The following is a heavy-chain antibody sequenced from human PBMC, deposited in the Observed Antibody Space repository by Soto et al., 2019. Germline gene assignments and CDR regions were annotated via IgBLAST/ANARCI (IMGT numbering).Heavy chain of an antibody. Sequence: ASVNVSCKASGYTFTGYYMHWVRQAPGQGLEWMGWINPNSGGTNYAQKFQGWVTMTRDTSISTAYMELSRLRSDDTAVYYCARGGGPAVPAAGPWNAFDIWGQGTMVTVSS. J-gene: IGHJ3*02. CDR1: GYTFTGYY. V-gene: IGHV1-2*04. CDR2: INPNSGGT. CDR3: ARGGGPAVPAAGPWNAFDI. D-gene: IGHD2-2*01.